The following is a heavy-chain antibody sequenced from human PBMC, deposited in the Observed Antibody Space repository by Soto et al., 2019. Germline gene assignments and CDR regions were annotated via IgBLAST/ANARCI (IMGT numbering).Heavy chain of an antibody. CDR2: IWYDGSNK. CDR1: GFTFSSYG. D-gene: IGHD6-6*01. J-gene: IGHJ4*02. CDR3: ARDQEYSSSSGDY. Sequence: QVQLVESGGGVVQPGRSLRLSCAASGFTFSSYGMHWVRQAPGKGLEWVAVIWYDGSNKYYADSVKGRFTISRDNSKNTLYLQMNSLRAEDTAVYYCARDQEYSSSSGDYWGQGTLVTVSS. V-gene: IGHV3-33*01.